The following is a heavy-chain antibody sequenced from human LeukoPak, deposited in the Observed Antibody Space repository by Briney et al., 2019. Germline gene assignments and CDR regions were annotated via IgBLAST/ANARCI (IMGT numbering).Heavy chain of an antibody. CDR3: ASSVVTNGGVFDY. V-gene: IGHV4-4*02. Sequence: SGTLSLTCAVSGGSISSSNWWSWVRQPPGKGLEWIGEIYHSGSTNYNPSLKSRVTISVDTSKNQFSLKLSSVTAADTAVYYCASSVVTNGGVFDYWGQGTLVTVSS. CDR1: GGSISSSNW. D-gene: IGHD4-23*01. CDR2: IYHSGST. J-gene: IGHJ4*02.